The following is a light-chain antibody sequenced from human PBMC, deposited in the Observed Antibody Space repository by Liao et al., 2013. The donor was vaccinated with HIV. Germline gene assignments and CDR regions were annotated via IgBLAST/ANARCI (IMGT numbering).Light chain of an antibody. CDR1: NIGSKS. Sequence: SYELTQPPSVSVAPGKTTRITCGGDNIGSKSVHWYQQKPGQAPGLVIFYDSDRPSGIPARFSGSNSGNTATLTISRVEAGDEADYYCQVWDSSNDHRVFGGGTKLTVL. CDR3: QVWDSSNDHRV. CDR2: YDS. V-gene: IGLV3-21*04. J-gene: IGLJ2*01.